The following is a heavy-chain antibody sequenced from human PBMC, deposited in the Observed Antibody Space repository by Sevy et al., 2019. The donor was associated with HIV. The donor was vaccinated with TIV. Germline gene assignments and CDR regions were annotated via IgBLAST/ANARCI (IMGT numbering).Heavy chain of an antibody. CDR2: IYPGNADT. J-gene: IGHJ3*01. D-gene: IGHD3-3*01. CDR3: AIGAHLPFDAFHV. CDR1: GYRIFNNW. V-gene: IGHV5-51*01. Sequence: GESLKISCQGSGYRIFNNWVAWVRQMPGKGLEWMGMIYPGNADTRYSPPFQGQVTISADNSLGTAYLQWNSLKGTDTARYYCAIGAHLPFDAFHVWGQGTMVTVSS.